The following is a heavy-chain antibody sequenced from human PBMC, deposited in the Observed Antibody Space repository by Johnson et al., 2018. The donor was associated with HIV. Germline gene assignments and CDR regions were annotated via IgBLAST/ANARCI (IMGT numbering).Heavy chain of an antibody. V-gene: IGHV3-30-3*02. J-gene: IGHJ3*02. D-gene: IGHD6-13*01. CDR1: GFTFSSFD. Sequence: QVQLVESGGGVVQPGGSLRLSCAASGFTFSSFDMHWVRQAPGKGLEWVALMSYDGSNKYYADSVKCRLTISRDNSKNTVYLQMNGLRAEDTAVYHCAKDLYSSSWTNDAFDIWGQGTMVTVSS. CDR2: MSYDGSNK. CDR3: AKDLYSSSWTNDAFDI.